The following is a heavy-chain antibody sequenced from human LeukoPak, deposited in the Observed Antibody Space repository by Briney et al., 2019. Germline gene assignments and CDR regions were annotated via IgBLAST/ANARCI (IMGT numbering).Heavy chain of an antibody. Sequence: SGGSLRLSCATSGFTFSDHYMSWIRQAPGKGLEWVSYISNTGNTIYYADSVKGRFTISRDNAKNSLFLQMNSLRAEDTAVYYCARDPAPDYAGYFDLWGRGTLVTVSS. CDR1: GFTFSDHY. J-gene: IGHJ2*01. D-gene: IGHD4-17*01. CDR3: ARDPAPDYAGYFDL. CDR2: ISNTGNTI. V-gene: IGHV3-11*04.